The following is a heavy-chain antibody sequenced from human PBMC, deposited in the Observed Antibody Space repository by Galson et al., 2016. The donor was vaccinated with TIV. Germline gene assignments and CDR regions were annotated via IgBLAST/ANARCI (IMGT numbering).Heavy chain of an antibody. D-gene: IGHD1-1*01. CDR1: GFAFSAYF. V-gene: IGHV3-11*04. Sequence: SLRLSCAASGFAFSAYFMSWLRQVPGKGPEWLAWIDNSGTATYYAESVKGRFTISRDNAKNSLYLQMNSLRADDTAVYYCARGNDPGATYSLDYWGQGTVVTVAS. CDR2: IDNSGTAT. CDR3: ARGNDPGATYSLDY. J-gene: IGHJ4*02.